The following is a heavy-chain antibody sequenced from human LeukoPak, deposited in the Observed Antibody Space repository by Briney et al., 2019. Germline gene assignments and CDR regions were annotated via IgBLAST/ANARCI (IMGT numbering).Heavy chain of an antibody. D-gene: IGHD2-21*02. CDR1: GFTFTNYW. J-gene: IGHJ4*02. Sequence: GGSLRLSCAASGFTFTNYWMSWVRQAPGKGPEWVANIKHDESKTYYDDSVKGRFTISRDNAKNSLFLQMNSLRAEDTAVYYCARDASLYCAGDACYWAFDHWGQGTLVTVSS. CDR2: IKHDESKT. V-gene: IGHV3-7*01. CDR3: ARDASLYCAGDACYWAFDH.